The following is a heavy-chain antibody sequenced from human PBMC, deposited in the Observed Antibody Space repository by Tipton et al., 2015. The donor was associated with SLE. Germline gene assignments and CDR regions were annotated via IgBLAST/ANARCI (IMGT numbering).Heavy chain of an antibody. CDR3: ARGGCTGGGCISGGAFDM. V-gene: IGHV3-30*04. Sequence: SLRLSCAASGFTFSSYTMNWVRQAPGKGLEWVAVTPFDGSFTHYADSVQGRFTISRDNSMNTLYLQTNSLRPEDTAVYYCARGGCTGGGCISGGAFDMWGQGTMVTVSS. CDR2: TPFDGSFT. D-gene: IGHD2-8*02. J-gene: IGHJ3*02. CDR1: GFTFSSYT.